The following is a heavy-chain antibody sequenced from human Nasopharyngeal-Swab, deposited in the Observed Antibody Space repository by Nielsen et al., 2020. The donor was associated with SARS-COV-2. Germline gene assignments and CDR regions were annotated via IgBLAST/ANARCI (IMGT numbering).Heavy chain of an antibody. V-gene: IGHV1-18*01. D-gene: IGHD2-2*01. CDR2: ISAYNGNT. CDR1: GYTFTSYG. CDR3: ARRCGSTSCYRLDAFDI. J-gene: IGHJ3*02. Sequence: ASVKVSCKASGYTFTSYGISWVRQAPGQGLEWMGWISAYNGNTNYAQKLQGRVTMTTDTSTSTAYMELSSLRSEDTAVYYCARRCGSTSCYRLDAFDIWGQGTMVTVSS.